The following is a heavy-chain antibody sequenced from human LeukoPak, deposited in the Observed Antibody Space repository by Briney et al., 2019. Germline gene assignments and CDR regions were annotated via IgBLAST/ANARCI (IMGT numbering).Heavy chain of an antibody. CDR1: GGSISSSSYY. Sequence: SETLSLTCTVSGGSISSSSYYWGWIRQPPGKGLEWIGSIYYSGSTYYSPSLKSRVTISVDTSKNQFSLKLSSVTAADTAVYYCARREGAHYYDSSGYYWFDPWGQGILVTVSS. CDR3: ARREGAHYYDSSGYYWFDP. J-gene: IGHJ5*02. V-gene: IGHV4-39*01. D-gene: IGHD3-22*01. CDR2: IYYSGST.